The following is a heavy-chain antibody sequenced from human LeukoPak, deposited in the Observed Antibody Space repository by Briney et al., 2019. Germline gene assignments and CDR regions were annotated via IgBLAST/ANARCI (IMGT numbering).Heavy chain of an antibody. CDR3: ARGDLRYFDY. Sequence: SSGTLSLTCTVSGGSISSGGYYWSWIRQHPGKGLEWIGYIYYSGSTYYNPSLKSRVTISVDTSKNQFSLKLSSVTAADTAVYYCARGDLRYFDYWGQGTLVTVSS. V-gene: IGHV4-31*03. CDR1: GGSISSGGYY. J-gene: IGHJ4*02. CDR2: IYYSGST.